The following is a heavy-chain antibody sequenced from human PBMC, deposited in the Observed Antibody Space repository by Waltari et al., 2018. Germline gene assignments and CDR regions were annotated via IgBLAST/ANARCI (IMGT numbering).Heavy chain of an antibody. D-gene: IGHD2-21*01. CDR2: IYYGVST. J-gene: IGHJ4*02. CDR3: VRHSTRAEEDRFDH. V-gene: IGHV4-39*07. Sequence: QMRLQESGPGLVKPGETLSLTCKVSGGSIPGGSFYWGWVRQPPGKRMEFVGSIYYGVSTHSNPSLRSRLTVSAAASERQLYLTLTSMTAADTAMYFCVRHSTRAEEDRFDHWGPGIEVTVSS. CDR1: GGSIPGGSFY.